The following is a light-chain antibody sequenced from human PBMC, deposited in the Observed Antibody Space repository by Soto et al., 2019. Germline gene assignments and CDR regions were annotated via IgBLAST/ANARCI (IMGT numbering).Light chain of an antibody. V-gene: IGKV1-33*01. CDR1: HDISNY. CDR2: DAS. Sequence: DTQMTQSPSSLSASVGDRVTITCQASHDISNYLNWYQQKPGKAPKLLIYDASNLAPGVPSSFSGSGSGTDFAFTISSLQADDIATYYCQQYDSVPLTFGGGTKVDNK. CDR3: QQYDSVPLT. J-gene: IGKJ4*01.